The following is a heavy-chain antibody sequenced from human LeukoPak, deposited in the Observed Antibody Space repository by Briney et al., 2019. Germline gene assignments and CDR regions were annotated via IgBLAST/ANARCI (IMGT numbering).Heavy chain of an antibody. CDR3: ARLLGGSHSDY. V-gene: IGHV4-39*01. D-gene: IGHD1-26*01. Sequence: SETLSLTCTVSGGSISSSSYYWGWIRQPPGKGLEWIGSIYYSGSTYYNPSLKSRVTISVDTSKNQFSLKLSSVTAADTAVYYCARLLGGSHSDYWGQGTLVTVSS. CDR2: IYYSGST. CDR1: GGSISSSSYY. J-gene: IGHJ4*02.